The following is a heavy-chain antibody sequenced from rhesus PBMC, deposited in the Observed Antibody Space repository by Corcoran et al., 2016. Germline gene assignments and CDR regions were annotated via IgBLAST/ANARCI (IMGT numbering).Heavy chain of an antibody. Sequence: QVQLQESGPGLVKPSETLSLTCAVSGGSISSNYWSWIRQPPGKGLEWIGRVLGTSGSTNYNPSLASLVTFSTDTSKNQFSLKLSSVTAADTAIYYCARHSGTWGFDYWGQGVLVTVSS. CDR3: ARHSGTWGFDY. J-gene: IGHJ4*01. V-gene: IGHV4-147*01. CDR1: GGSISSNY. D-gene: IGHD6-25*01. CDR2: VLGTSGST.